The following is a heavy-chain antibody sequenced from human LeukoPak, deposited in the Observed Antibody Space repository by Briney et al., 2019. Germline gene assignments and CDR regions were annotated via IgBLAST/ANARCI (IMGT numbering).Heavy chain of an antibody. Sequence: GESLKISCKGSGYSFTSYWIGWGRQMPGKGLEWVGIIYPGDSDTRYSPSFEGQVTISAAKPITTSYLQWSSLKASNTAMYYCAKVKGIAVAGTRWFNFDYWGQGTLVTVSS. CDR3: AKVKGIAVAGTRWFNFDY. CDR2: IYPGDSDT. D-gene: IGHD6-19*01. CDR1: GYSFTSYW. J-gene: IGHJ4*02. V-gene: IGHV5-51*04.